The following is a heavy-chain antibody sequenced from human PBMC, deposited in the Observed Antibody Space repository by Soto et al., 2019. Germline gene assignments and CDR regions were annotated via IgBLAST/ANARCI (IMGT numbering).Heavy chain of an antibody. D-gene: IGHD3-22*01. J-gene: IGHJ5*01. CDR3: STRAYDTNGYYRFDP. V-gene: IGHV4-34*01. CDR1: GGSFSGHS. Sequence: PSETLSLTCAVYGGSFSGHSWTWIRQSPGKGLEWIRDINHSGRVNYSPSLESRVTISLDTSKNQFSLTLSAVTAADTAMYYCSTRAYDTNGYYRFDPWGQGTLVTVSS. CDR2: INHSGRV.